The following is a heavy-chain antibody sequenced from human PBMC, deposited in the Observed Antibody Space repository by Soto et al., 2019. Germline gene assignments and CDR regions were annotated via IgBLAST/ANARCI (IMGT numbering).Heavy chain of an antibody. CDR3: ARIRHRYSGPYDSSGYPLDY. D-gene: IGHD3-22*01. CDR1: GYTFTSYY. CDR2: INPSGGST. J-gene: IGHJ4*02. Sequence: GASVKVSCKASGYTFTSYYMHWVRQAPGQGLEWMGIINPSGGSTSYAQKFQGRVTMTRDTSTSTVYMELSSLRSEDTAVYYCARIRHRYSGPYDSSGYPLDYWGQGTLVTVLL. V-gene: IGHV1-46*01.